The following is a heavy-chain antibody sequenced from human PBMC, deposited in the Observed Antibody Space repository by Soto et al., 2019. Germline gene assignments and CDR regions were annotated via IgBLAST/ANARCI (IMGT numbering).Heavy chain of an antibody. CDR2: ISAYNGNT. V-gene: IGHV1-18*01. J-gene: IGHJ6*03. D-gene: IGHD4-4*01. CDR3: ARVNSNCEYYYYYYMDV. CDR1: GYTFTSYG. Sequence: ASVKVSCKASGYTFTSYGISWVRQAPGQGLEWMGWISAYNGNTNYAQKLQGRVTMTTDTSTSTAYMELRSLRSDDTAVYYCARVNSNCEYYYYYYMDVWGKGTTVTVSS.